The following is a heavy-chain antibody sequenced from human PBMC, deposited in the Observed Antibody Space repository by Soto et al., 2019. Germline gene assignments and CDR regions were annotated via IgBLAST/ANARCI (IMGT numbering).Heavy chain of an antibody. CDR3: ARDPNTGIAARPVDY. CDR1: GFTFSSYG. V-gene: IGHV3-33*01. Sequence: ESGGGVVQPGRSLRLSCAASGFTFSSYGMHWVRQAPGKGLEWVAVIWYDGSNKYYADSVKGRFTISRDNSKNTLYLQMNSLRAEDTAVYYCARDPNTGIAARPVDYWGQGTLVTVSS. J-gene: IGHJ4*02. CDR2: IWYDGSNK. D-gene: IGHD6-6*01.